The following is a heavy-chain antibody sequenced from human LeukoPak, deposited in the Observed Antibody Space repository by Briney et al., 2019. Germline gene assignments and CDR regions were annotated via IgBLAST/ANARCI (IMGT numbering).Heavy chain of an antibody. Sequence: PGGSLRLSCAASGFTFDDYAMHWVRQAPGKGLEWVSLISGDGGSTYYADSVKGRFTISRDNSKNSLYLQMNSLRTEDTALYYCAKDMRYFDWLFYHYYGMDVWGQGTTVTVSS. V-gene: IGHV3-43*02. D-gene: IGHD3-9*01. CDR1: GFTFDDYA. CDR2: ISGDGGST. J-gene: IGHJ6*02. CDR3: AKDMRYFDWLFYHYYGMDV.